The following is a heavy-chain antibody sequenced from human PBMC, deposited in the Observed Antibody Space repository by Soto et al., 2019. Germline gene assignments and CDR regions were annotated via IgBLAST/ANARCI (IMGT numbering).Heavy chain of an antibody. CDR2: ISYDGSNK. D-gene: IGHD3-9*01. V-gene: IGHV3-30*18. Sequence: PGGSLRLSCAASGFTFSSYGMHWVRQAPGKGLEWVAVISYDGSNKYYADSVKGRFTISRDNSKNTLYLQMNSLRAEDTAVYYCAKDILRYFDWLFGVDYWGQGTLVTVSS. J-gene: IGHJ4*02. CDR3: AKDILRYFDWLFGVDY. CDR1: GFTFSSYG.